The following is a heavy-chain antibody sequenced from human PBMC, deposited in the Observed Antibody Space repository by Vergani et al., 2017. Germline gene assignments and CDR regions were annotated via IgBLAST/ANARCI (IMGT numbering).Heavy chain of an antibody. D-gene: IGHD3-22*01. J-gene: IGHJ4*02. CDR1: GYSLTELT. Sequence: QVQLVQSGSEVRKPGASVKVSCQVSGYSLTELTIHWVRQAPGKGLEWMGGFDPEHGEVTFAHHIQGRVTMTEDRSTDTAYMELSSLRPEDTALYYCAIGTDYYDSSGYYLDYWGQGTLVTFSS. CDR2: FDPEHGEV. CDR3: AIGTDYYDSSGYYLDY. V-gene: IGHV1-24*01.